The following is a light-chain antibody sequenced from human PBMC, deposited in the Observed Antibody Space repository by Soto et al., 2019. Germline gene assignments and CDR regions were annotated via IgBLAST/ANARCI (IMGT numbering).Light chain of an antibody. CDR2: NNN. CDR3: AAWDDSLSGAV. Sequence: QAVVTQPPSASGTPGQRVTISCSGSSSNIGSNTVNWYQQLPGTAPKLLIYNNNQRPSGVPDRFSGSKSGTSASLAISGLQSEDEADYYCAAWDDSLSGAVFGGGTQLTVL. J-gene: IGLJ7*01. CDR1: SSNIGSNT. V-gene: IGLV1-44*01.